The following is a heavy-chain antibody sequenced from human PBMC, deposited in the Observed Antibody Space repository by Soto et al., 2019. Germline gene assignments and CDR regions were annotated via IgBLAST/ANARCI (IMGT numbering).Heavy chain of an antibody. J-gene: IGHJ4*02. V-gene: IGHV1-3*01. Sequence: QVQLVQSGAEVKTPGASVKVSCKASGYSFSNYALHWVRQAPGQRLEWMGWINADNGNTKYSQKFQGRVTFTRDTSASTAYMELSSLKSEDTAVYYCASPSYGSGSYYWGQGTLVTVSS. D-gene: IGHD3-10*01. CDR2: INADNGNT. CDR3: ASPSYGSGSYY. CDR1: GYSFSNYA.